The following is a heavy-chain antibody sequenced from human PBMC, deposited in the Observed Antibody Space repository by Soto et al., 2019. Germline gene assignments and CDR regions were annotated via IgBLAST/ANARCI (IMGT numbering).Heavy chain of an antibody. CDR1: GFTFSTYA. J-gene: IGHJ4*02. CDR2: IGGSGGST. CDR3: AKTAEAVAGTVYGY. Sequence: EVQLLESGGGFVQPGGSLRLSCAASGFTFSTYAMGWVRQAPGKGLEWVSAIGGSGGSTYADSVKDRFTISRDNSMNTLDLQMNSLRAEDMAVFYCAKTAEAVAGTVYGYWGQGTLVTVSS. D-gene: IGHD6-19*01. V-gene: IGHV3-23*01.